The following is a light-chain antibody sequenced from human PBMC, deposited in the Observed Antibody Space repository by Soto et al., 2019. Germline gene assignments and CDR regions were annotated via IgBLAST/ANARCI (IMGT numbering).Light chain of an antibody. V-gene: IGLV1-44*01. Sequence: QAVLTQPPSASGTPGQTVTISCSGSSSNIGSNTINWYQHLPGTAPKLLIYLNDVRPSGVPDRFSGSKSGTSASLAISGLQSADEADYYCAAWDDTLNGPVFGGGTKVTVL. CDR1: SSNIGSNT. CDR3: AAWDDTLNGPV. CDR2: LND. J-gene: IGLJ3*02.